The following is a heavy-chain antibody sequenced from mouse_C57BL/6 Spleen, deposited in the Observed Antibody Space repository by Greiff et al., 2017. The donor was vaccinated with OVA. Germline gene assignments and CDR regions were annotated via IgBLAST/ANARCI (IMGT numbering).Heavy chain of an antibody. CDR1: GFTFSSYG. Sequence: EVNVVESGGDLVKPGGSLKLSCAASGFTFSSYGMSWVRQTPDKRLEWVATISSSGSYTYYPDSVKGRFTISRDNAKNTLYLQMSSLKSEDTAMYYCARHKEGGSSPYAMDYWGQGTSVTVSS. CDR3: ARHKEGGSSPYAMDY. D-gene: IGHD1-1*01. J-gene: IGHJ4*01. CDR2: ISSSGSYT. V-gene: IGHV5-6*01.